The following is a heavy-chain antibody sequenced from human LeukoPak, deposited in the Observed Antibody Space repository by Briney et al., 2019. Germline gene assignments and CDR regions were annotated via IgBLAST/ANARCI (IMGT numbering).Heavy chain of an antibody. CDR1: GGSISSGGYS. J-gene: IGHJ4*02. CDR2: IYHSGST. CDR3: ARGVVVYYFDY. V-gene: IGHV4-30-2*01. D-gene: IGHD2-2*01. Sequence: SETLSLTCAVSGGSISSGGYSWSWIRQPPGKGLEWIVYIYHSGSTYYNPSLKSRDTISVDRSKNQFSLKLSSVTAADTAVYYCARGVVVYYFDYWGQGTLVTVSS.